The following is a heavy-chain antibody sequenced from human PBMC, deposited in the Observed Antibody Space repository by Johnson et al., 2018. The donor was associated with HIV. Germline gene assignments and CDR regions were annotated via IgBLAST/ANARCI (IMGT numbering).Heavy chain of an antibody. CDR1: GFTFSSYA. Sequence: VQLVESGGGLVQPGGSLRVSCAASGFTFSSYAMSWVRQAPGKGLEWVSTISGSTYYADSVKGRFTISRDNSKNTLYLQMNSLRAEDTAVYYCAKGVGTWGDAFDIWGQGTMVTVFS. CDR3: AKGVGTWGDAFDI. J-gene: IGHJ3*02. V-gene: IGHV3-23*04. D-gene: IGHD1-26*01. CDR2: ISGST.